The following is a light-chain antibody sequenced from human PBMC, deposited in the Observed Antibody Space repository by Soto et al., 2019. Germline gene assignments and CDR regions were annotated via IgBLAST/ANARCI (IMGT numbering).Light chain of an antibody. CDR1: SSDVGGYNY. V-gene: IGLV2-14*03. Sequence: QSVLTQPASVSGSPGQSITISCTGTSSDVGGYNYVSWYQQHPGKAPKLMIYDVSNRPSGVSNRFSGSKSGNTASLTISGLQAEDEADYYCCSYTSSSTPVVFGGGPSSPS. CDR2: DVS. J-gene: IGLJ2*01. CDR3: CSYTSSSTPVV.